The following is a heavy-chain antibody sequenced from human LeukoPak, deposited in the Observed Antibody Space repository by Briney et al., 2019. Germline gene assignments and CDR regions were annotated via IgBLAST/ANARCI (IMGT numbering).Heavy chain of an antibody. D-gene: IGHD3-10*01. J-gene: IGHJ5*02. CDR3: ARTFRGVIGDP. CDR2: IYYSGST. CDR1: GGSISSYY. Sequence: SSETLSLTCTVSGGSISSYYWGWIRQPPGKGLEWIGYIYYSGSTNYNPSLKSRVTISVDTSKNQFSLKLSSVTAADTAVYYCARTFRGVIGDPWGQGTLVTVST. V-gene: IGHV4-59*01.